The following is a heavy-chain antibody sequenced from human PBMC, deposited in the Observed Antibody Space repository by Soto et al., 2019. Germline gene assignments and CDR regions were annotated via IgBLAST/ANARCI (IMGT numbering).Heavy chain of an antibody. J-gene: IGHJ4*02. CDR2: IYPGDSDT. CDR3: ARLNYYDNNGLDY. CDR1: AYSFNKYW. V-gene: IGHV5-51*01. Sequence: GESLKISCQGSAYSFNKYWIGWVRQMPGKGLEWMGSIYPGDSDTRYSPSFQGQVTISADKSISTAYLQWSSLKASDTAMYYCARLNYYDNNGLDYWGQGTLVTVSS. D-gene: IGHD3-22*01.